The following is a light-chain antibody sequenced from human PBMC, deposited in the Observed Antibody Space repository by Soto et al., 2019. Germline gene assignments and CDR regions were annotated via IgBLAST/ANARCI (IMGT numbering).Light chain of an antibody. CDR1: QSISSW. V-gene: IGKV1-5*01. Sequence: DIQMPQSPSSLSASVGDRVTITCRAGQSISSWLAWYQQKPGKAPKLLIYDASSLESGVPSRFSGSGSGTEFTLTISSLQPDDFATYYCKQYNSYWTVGQGNKVDIK. CDR3: KQYNSYWT. J-gene: IGKJ1*01. CDR2: DAS.